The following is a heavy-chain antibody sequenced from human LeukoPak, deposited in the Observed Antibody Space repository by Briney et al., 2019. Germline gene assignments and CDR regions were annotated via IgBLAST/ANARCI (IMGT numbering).Heavy chain of an antibody. V-gene: IGHV3-30*18. CDR1: GFTFSNYW. Sequence: GGSLRLSCAASGFTFSNYWMNWVRQAPGKGLEWVAVISYDGSNKYYADSVKGRFTISRDNSKNTLYLQMNSLRAEDTAVYYCAKEGMTTVTTATDYWGQGTLVTVSS. CDR3: AKEGMTTVTTATDY. J-gene: IGHJ4*02. D-gene: IGHD4-17*01. CDR2: ISYDGSNK.